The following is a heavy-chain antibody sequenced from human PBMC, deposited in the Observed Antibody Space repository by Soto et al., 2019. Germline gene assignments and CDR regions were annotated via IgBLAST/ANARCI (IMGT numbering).Heavy chain of an antibody. CDR1: GFTFGGFV. D-gene: IGHD1-26*01. V-gene: IGHV3-23*01. Sequence: EVQLLESGGGLVQPGGSLRLSCAASGFTFGGFVMNWVRQAPGRGLEWVSSISGSGSSTYYADSVKGSFPSSRDNAQGTVFLQMESQRGEDTAVYYCAQGGSVSWNRGPPPNGFHPWGPGTQVTVSS. CDR2: ISGSGSST. J-gene: IGHJ5*02. CDR3: AQGGSVSWNRGPPPNGFHP.